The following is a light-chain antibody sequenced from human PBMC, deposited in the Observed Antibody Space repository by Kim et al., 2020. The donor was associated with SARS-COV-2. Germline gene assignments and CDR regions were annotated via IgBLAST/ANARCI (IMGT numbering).Light chain of an antibody. V-gene: IGKV1-12*01. CDR2: AAS. J-gene: IGKJ2*01. CDR3: QQANRFPYT. Sequence: DIQMTQSPSSVSASVGDRVTITCRASQRISSWLAWYQQKPGKAPNLLIFAASTLQGGVPSRFSGSGSGTDFTLTISSLQPEDSATYYCQQANRFPYTFGQGTKLEI. CDR1: QRISSW.